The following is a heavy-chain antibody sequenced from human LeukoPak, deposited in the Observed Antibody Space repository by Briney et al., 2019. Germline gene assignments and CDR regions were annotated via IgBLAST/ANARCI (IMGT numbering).Heavy chain of an antibody. CDR1: GGSINNFY. CDR2: ISYTGPT. D-gene: IGHD2-2*03. V-gene: IGHV4-59*08. J-gene: IGHJ6*03. CDR3: ARPTLDDHYYMDV. Sequence: SETLSLTCTVSGGSINNFYWSWFRQPPGKTLEWLGYISYTGPTIYNPSLTSRIRMSVDTSKNQISLELISVTAADTATYYCARPTLDDHYYMDVWGKGTTVTVSS.